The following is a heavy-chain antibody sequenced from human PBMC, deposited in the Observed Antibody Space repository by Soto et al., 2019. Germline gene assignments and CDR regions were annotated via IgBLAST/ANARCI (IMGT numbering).Heavy chain of an antibody. V-gene: IGHV3-48*03. D-gene: IGHD6-19*01. CDR1: GLTYSGYE. Sequence: GSLRLSSAASGLTYSGYEMALVHQAPGRGLEWLTHITSSGTNIFYGDSVKGRFTISRDNARNSLSLQMHSLRAEDTAVYYCARGYTGGWSRGGYFDYWGQGALVNLSS. CDR2: ITSSGTNI. CDR3: ARGYTGGWSRGGYFDY. J-gene: IGHJ4*02.